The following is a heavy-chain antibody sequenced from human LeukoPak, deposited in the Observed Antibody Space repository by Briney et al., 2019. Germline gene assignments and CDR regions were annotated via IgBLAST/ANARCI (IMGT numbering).Heavy chain of an antibody. CDR2: ISYDGSNK. CDR1: GFTFSSYG. J-gene: IGHJ6*02. Sequence: GGSLRLSCAASGFTFSSYGMHWVRQAPGKGLEWAAVISYDGSNKYYADSVKGRFTISRDNSKNTLYLQMNSLRAEDTAVYYCARDLYYYGSGSFGKYYYYGMDVWGQGTTVTVSS. D-gene: IGHD3-10*01. V-gene: IGHV3-30*03. CDR3: ARDLYYYGSGSFGKYYYYGMDV.